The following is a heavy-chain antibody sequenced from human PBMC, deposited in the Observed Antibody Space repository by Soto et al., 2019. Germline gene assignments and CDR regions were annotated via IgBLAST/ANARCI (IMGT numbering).Heavy chain of an antibody. CDR1: GGSISSGGYS. D-gene: IGHD2-2*01. J-gene: IGHJ6*02. CDR2: IYHSGST. V-gene: IGHV4-30-2*01. CDR3: AGGAAAMEYYYYYGMDV. Sequence: SETLSLTCAVSGGSISSGGYSWSWIRQPPGKGLEWIGYIYHSGSTYYNPSLKSRVTISVDRSKNQFSLKLSSVTAADTAVYYCAGGAAAMEYYYYYGMDVWGQGTTVTVSS.